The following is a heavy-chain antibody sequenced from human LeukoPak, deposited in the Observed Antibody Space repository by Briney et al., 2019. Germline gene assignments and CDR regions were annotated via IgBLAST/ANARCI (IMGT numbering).Heavy chain of an antibody. CDR3: ARHGRYSSGWVDY. Sequence: SETLSLTSTVYAGSISSSSYYWGWIRQPPGKGLEWIGSIYYSGSTYYNPSLKSRVTISVDTSKNQFSLKLSSVTAADTAVYYCARHGRYSSGWVDYWGQGTLVTVSS. V-gene: IGHV4-39*01. CDR2: IYYSGST. J-gene: IGHJ4*02. CDR1: AGSISSSSYY. D-gene: IGHD6-19*01.